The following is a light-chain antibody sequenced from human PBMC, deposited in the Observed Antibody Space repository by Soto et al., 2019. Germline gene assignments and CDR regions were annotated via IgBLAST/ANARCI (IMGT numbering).Light chain of an antibody. V-gene: IGLV2-14*01. CDR3: FSKISGFVYG. CDR2: DVN. Sequence: QSALAQPASVSGSFGQSITISCSGPNTDLGVYGYVSWYQHQPGKAPKLLIYDVNNRPSGISDRFSGSKSGDTASLTISGLQAEDEADYFCFSKISGFVYGFGTGTNHTVL. CDR1: NTDLGVYGY. J-gene: IGLJ1*01.